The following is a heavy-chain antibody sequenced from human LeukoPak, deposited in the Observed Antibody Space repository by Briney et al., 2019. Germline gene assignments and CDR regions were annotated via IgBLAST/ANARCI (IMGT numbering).Heavy chain of an antibody. CDR3: ARAYSSSSSGGLFPSRRNYYYYMDV. D-gene: IGHD6-6*01. CDR1: GFTFSSYW. CDR2: ISWDGGST. V-gene: IGHV3-43D*03. J-gene: IGHJ6*03. Sequence: PGGSLRLSCAASGFTFSSYWMHWVRQAPGKGLEWVSLISWDGGSTYYADSVKGRFTISRDNSKNSLYLQMNSLRAEDTALYYCARAYSSSSSGGLFPSRRNYYYYMDVWGKGTTVTVSS.